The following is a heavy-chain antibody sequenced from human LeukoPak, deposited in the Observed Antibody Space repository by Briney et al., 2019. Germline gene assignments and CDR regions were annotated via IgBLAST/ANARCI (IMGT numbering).Heavy chain of an antibody. CDR3: ARLSHYYDSSGSVY. D-gene: IGHD3-22*01. Sequence: PSETLSLTCTVSGGSISSSSYYWGWIRQPPGKGLEWIASIYYSGSTYYNPSLKSRITISVDTSKNQFSLKLSSVTAADTAVYYCARLSHYYDSSGSVYWGQGTLVTVSS. V-gene: IGHV4-39*01. J-gene: IGHJ4*02. CDR2: IYYSGST. CDR1: GGSISSSSYY.